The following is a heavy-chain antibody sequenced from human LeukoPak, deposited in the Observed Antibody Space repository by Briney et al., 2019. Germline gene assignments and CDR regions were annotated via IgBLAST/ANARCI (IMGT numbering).Heavy chain of an antibody. CDR1: GASISNTNW. CDR3: SRENGAFSPFGY. J-gene: IGHJ4*02. D-gene: IGHD3-10*01. Sequence: SETLSLTCGVSGASISNTNWGGGVRQPPGRGLEWIGEISLTGLTHYNPSLESRVTVSLDKSKNQLSLNLTSVTAADTAAYYCSRENGAFSPFGYWGQGTLVTVLS. CDR2: ISLTGLT. V-gene: IGHV4-4*02.